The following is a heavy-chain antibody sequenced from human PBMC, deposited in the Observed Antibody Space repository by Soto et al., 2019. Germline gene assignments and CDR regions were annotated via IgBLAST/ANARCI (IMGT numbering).Heavy chain of an antibody. CDR2: IFSNDEK. D-gene: IGHD6-13*01. Sequence: QVTVKESGPVLVKPTETLTQTCTVSGFSLSNAGLAVSWIRQPPGKALEWLAHIFSNDEKSYSTSLKSRLTISKDTSKSHVVLTMTNMDPVDTATYYCASSYSTSWYWFDSWGQGTLVTVSS. CDR3: ASSYSTSWYWFDS. V-gene: IGHV2-26*01. CDR1: GFSLSNAGLA. J-gene: IGHJ5*01.